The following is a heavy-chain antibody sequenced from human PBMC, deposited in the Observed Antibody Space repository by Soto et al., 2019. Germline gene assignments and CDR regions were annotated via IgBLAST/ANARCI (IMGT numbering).Heavy chain of an antibody. CDR2: TNTGGTT. CDR3: EKGDGFILAV. CDR1: GFTVNSNY. V-gene: IGHV3-53*02. J-gene: IGHJ6*02. Sequence: EVQVLATGGGLIQPGGSLRLSCAASGFTVNSNYMSWVRQAPGEGLQWVSITNTGGTTYYADSVKGRFTVSRDNSKNTQYLQMNGLRAEDTAVYYCEKGDGFILAVWGQGTTVSVSS. D-gene: IGHD1-26*01.